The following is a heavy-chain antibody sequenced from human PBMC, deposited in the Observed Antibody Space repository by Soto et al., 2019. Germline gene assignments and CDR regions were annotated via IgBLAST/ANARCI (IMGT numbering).Heavy chain of an antibody. D-gene: IGHD2-21*01. CDR3: AKSLLFVDHAYMDV. CDR2: IIPIQGKA. J-gene: IGHJ6*03. CDR1: GGSFISAS. Sequence: QVQLVQSGAELKKPGSSVKVSCEASGGSFISASFTWVRQAPGQGLEWMGRIIPIQGKANYALKLQDRVTITADRSTRTAYMELRSLRPEDTSVYYCAKSLLFVDHAYMDVWGKGTTVTVSS. V-gene: IGHV1-69*02.